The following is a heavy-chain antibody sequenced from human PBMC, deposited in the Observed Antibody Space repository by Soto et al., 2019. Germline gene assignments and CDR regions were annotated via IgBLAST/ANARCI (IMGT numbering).Heavy chain of an antibody. J-gene: IGHJ4*02. CDR3: AQRLGSRGSFDY. Sequence: SGRTLVNPTQTLTLTCTFSGFSLRTSGVGVGWIRQPPGKAPEWLALIYWNDDKRYSPSLKSRLTITKDTSKNQVVLTMTDMDHVDTGTYYCAQRLGSRGSFDYWGQGSLVTVSS. CDR2: IYWNDDK. V-gene: IGHV2-5*01. D-gene: IGHD6-25*01. CDR1: GFSLRTSGVG.